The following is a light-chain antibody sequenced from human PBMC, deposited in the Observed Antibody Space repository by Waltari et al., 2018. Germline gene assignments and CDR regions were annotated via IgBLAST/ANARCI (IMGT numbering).Light chain of an antibody. CDR3: QLFGSSPLYS. V-gene: IGKV3-20*01. J-gene: IGKJ2*01. CDR1: QSVNSRY. CDR2: GTS. Sequence: ETVLTQSPDTLSLSPGERDSLSCRASQSVNSRYLAWYQQKPGQAPRLLIYGTSTRATGIPDRFSASGSGTDFTLTISRLEPEDFAVYYCQLFGSSPLYSFGQGTKLEI.